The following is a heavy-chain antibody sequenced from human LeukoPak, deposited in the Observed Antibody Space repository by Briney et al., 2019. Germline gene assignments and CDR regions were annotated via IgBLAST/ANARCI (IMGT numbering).Heavy chain of an antibody. CDR3: AKTTYHSMVRGVIPS. Sequence: GGSLRLSCAASGFTFSSYGMHWVRQAPGKGLEWVAVISYDGSNKYYADSVKGRFTISRDNSKNTLYLQMNSLRAEDTAVYYCAKTTYHSMVRGVIPSWGQGTLVTVSS. CDR2: ISYDGSNK. D-gene: IGHD3-10*01. J-gene: IGHJ4*02. CDR1: GFTFSSYG. V-gene: IGHV3-30*18.